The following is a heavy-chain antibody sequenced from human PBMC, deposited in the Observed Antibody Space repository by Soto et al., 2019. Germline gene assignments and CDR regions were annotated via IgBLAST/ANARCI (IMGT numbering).Heavy chain of an antibody. V-gene: IGHV3-23*01. D-gene: IGHD3-9*01. J-gene: IGHJ5*01. CDR3: AKDRDPDGIWTFDS. CDR1: GFTFRTFT. Sequence: EVQLLEHGGQLVQPGESLRLSCAASGFTFRTFTMNWVRQAPGKGLEWVSGIIGGDGDKFYSDSVKGRFTISRDNSKDMLLLQMSSLRVDDTAVYYCAKDRDPDGIWTFDSWGQGTLVTVSS. CDR2: IIGGDGDK.